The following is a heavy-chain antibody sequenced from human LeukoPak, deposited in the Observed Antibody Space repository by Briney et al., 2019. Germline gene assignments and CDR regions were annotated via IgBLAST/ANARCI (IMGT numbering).Heavy chain of an antibody. CDR2: ISYDGSNK. D-gene: IGHD3-3*01. V-gene: IGHV3-30-3*01. CDR3: ARDSRPYYGSSSAPDSTDY. CDR1: GFTFSSYA. J-gene: IGHJ4*02. Sequence: GGSLRLSCAASGFTFSSYAMHWVRQAPGKGLEWVAVISYDGSNKYYADSVKGRFTISRDNSKNTLYLQMNSLRAEDTAVYYCARDSRPYYGSSSAPDSTDYWGQGTLVTVSS.